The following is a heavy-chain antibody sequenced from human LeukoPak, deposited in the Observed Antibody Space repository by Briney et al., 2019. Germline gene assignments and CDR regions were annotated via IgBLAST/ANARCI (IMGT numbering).Heavy chain of an antibody. V-gene: IGHV4-4*02. CDR1: GGSISSSNW. Sequence: SETLSLTCAVSGGSISSSNWWSWVRQPPGKGLEWIGEIYHSGSTNYNPSLKSRVTISVDTSKNQFSLKLSSVTAADTAVYYCEHNGGYISWGQGTLVTVSS. CDR2: IYHSGST. J-gene: IGHJ5*02. CDR3: EHNGGYIS. D-gene: IGHD4-17*01.